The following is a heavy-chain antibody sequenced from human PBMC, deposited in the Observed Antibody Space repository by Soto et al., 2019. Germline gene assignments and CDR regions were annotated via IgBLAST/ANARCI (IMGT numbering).Heavy chain of an antibody. Sequence: SLXLSCTGSGFTFAYYTMSWVRQAPGKGLEWVGLIRSEANGGTTHYAASVHGGFIISRDDSRGIAFLQMNNLKSEDTAVYYCTRVGKFDYWGQGTLVTVSS. V-gene: IGHV3-49*02. CDR3: TRVGKFDY. CDR1: GFTFAYYT. J-gene: IGHJ4*02. CDR2: IRSEANGGTT. D-gene: IGHD1-26*01.